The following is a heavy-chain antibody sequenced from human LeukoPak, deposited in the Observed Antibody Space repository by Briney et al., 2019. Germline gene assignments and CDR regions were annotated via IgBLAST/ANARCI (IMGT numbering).Heavy chain of an antibody. Sequence: GESLQISCKGSGYRFTSYWIGWVRPMPGKGLEWMGIIYPGDSDTRYSPSFQGQVTISADKSISTAYLQWSSLKASDTAMYYCARSLYGVNTWFDYWGQGTLVTVSS. V-gene: IGHV5-51*01. CDR1: GYRFTSYW. CDR3: ARSLYGVNTWFDY. D-gene: IGHD4/OR15-4a*01. J-gene: IGHJ4*02. CDR2: IYPGDSDT.